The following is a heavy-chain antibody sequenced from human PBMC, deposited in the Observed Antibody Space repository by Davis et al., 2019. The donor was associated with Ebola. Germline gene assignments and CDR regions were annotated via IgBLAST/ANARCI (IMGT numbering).Heavy chain of an antibody. CDR1: GGSISSGGYY. Sequence: MPSETLSLTCTVSGGSISSGGYYWSWIRQPPGKGLEWIGEINHSGSTNYNPSLKSRVTISVDTSKNQFSLKLSSVTAADTAVYYCARARGDGYNEVDYWGQGTLVTVSS. J-gene: IGHJ4*02. D-gene: IGHD5-24*01. CDR3: ARARGDGYNEVDY. V-gene: IGHV4-39*07. CDR2: INHSGST.